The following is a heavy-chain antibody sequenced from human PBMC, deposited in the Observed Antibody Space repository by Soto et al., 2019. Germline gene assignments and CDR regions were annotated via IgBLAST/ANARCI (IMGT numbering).Heavy chain of an antibody. J-gene: IGHJ4*02. Sequence: PGGSLRLSCAASGFTFSDYYMSWIRQAPGKGLECVAYISVSSTYANYVDSVEGRFTISRDNAKNSLFLQMNSLRAEDTAVYYCARGVHYYSSEKPANFDYWGQGALVTVSS. D-gene: IGHD3-10*01. CDR3: ARGVHYYSSEKPANFDY. CDR2: ISVSSTYA. V-gene: IGHV3-11*05. CDR1: GFTFSDYY.